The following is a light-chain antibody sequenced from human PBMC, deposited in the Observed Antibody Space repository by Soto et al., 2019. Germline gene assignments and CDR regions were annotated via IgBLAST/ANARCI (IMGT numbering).Light chain of an antibody. Sequence: EIVMTQFPATLPVSPGETATLSCRASQSVNSNLAWYQQKPGQAPRLLISDASTRAAGLPARFSGSGSGTEFTLTISSLQSEDFAVYFCQQSNNWPKTFGQGTKV. CDR1: QSVNSN. CDR3: QQSNNWPKT. J-gene: IGKJ1*01. CDR2: DAS. V-gene: IGKV3-15*01.